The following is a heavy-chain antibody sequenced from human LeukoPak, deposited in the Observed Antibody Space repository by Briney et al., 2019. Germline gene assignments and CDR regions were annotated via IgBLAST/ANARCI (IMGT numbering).Heavy chain of an antibody. CDR2: IYYSGST. Sequence: SETLSLTCTVSGGSISSYYWSWLRQPPGKGLEWIGYIYYSGSTNYNPSLKSRVTISVDTSKNQFSLKLSSVTAADTAVYYCARDNYGVMDVWGKGTTVTVSS. J-gene: IGHJ6*03. CDR1: GGSISSYY. CDR3: ARDNYGVMDV. V-gene: IGHV4-59*01. D-gene: IGHD4-11*01.